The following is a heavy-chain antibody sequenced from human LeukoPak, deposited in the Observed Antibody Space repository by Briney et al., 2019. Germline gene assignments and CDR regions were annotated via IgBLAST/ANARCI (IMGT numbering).Heavy chain of an antibody. CDR2: IYTSGST. D-gene: IGHD3-22*01. CDR1: GGSISSGSYY. Sequence: PSETLSLTCTVSGGSISSGSYYWSWIRQPAGKGLEWIGRIYTSGSTNYNPSLKSRVTISVDTSKNQFSLKPSSVTAADTAVYYCARDVSYDSSGYYAYHHDYWGQGTLVTVSS. V-gene: IGHV4-61*02. CDR3: ARDVSYDSSGYYAYHHDY. J-gene: IGHJ4*02.